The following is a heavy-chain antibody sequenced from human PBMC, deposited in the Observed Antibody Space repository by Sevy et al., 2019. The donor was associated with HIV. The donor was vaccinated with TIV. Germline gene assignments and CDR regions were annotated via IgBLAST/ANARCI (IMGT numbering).Heavy chain of an antibody. CDR1: GFTFSDYY. Sequence: GGSLRLSCAASGFTFSDYYMSWIRQAPGKGLEWVSYISSSGSTIYYADSVKGGFTISRDNAKNSLYLQMNSLRAEDTAVYYCASCPGIAVAGTDYYYGMDVWGQGTTVTVSS. CDR2: ISSSGSTI. J-gene: IGHJ6*02. V-gene: IGHV3-11*01. D-gene: IGHD6-19*01. CDR3: ASCPGIAVAGTDYYYGMDV.